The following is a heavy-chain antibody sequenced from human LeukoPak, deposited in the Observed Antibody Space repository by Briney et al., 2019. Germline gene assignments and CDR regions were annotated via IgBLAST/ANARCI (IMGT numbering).Heavy chain of an antibody. Sequence: GGSLRLSWAASGFTFSSYAMHWVRQAPGKGLEYVSAISSNGGSTYYANSVKGRFTISRDNSKNTLYLQMGSLRAEDMAVYYCATRIAAAEEPYFDYWGQGTLVTVSS. D-gene: IGHD6-13*01. V-gene: IGHV3-64*01. CDR1: GFTFSSYA. CDR2: ISSNGGST. CDR3: ATRIAAAEEPYFDY. J-gene: IGHJ4*02.